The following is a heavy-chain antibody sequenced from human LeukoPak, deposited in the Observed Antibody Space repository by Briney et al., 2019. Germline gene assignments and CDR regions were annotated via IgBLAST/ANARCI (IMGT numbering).Heavy chain of an antibody. D-gene: IGHD3-22*01. CDR1: GFTFSSYG. CDR3: ARARNDYVSNGFSTLDY. CDR2: IWYDGSNI. Sequence: PGGSLRLSCAASGFTFSSYGMHWVRQAPGKGLDWVAVIWYDGSNIYHGDSVKGRFTVSRDNSKNTLYLQMNSLRAENTAVYYCARARNDYVSNGFSTLDYWGQGTLVTVSS. V-gene: IGHV3-33*01. J-gene: IGHJ4*02.